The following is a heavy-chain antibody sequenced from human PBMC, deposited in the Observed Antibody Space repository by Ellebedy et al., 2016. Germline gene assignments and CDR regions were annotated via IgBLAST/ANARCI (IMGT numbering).Heavy chain of an antibody. V-gene: IGHV2-26*04. D-gene: IGHD3-10*01. CDR1: GFSLNNARMG. Sequence: SGPTLVKPTETLTLTCTVSGFSLNNARMGVSWIRQPPGKALEWLAHIFSNDEKSYSTSLKSRLTISEDTSKSQVVLTMTNMDPGDTATYYCAWIMVRGPGDVWGKGTTVTVSS. CDR2: IFSNDEK. CDR3: AWIMVRGPGDV. J-gene: IGHJ6*04.